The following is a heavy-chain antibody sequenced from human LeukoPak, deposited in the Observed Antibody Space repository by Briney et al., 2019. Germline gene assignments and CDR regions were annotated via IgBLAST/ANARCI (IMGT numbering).Heavy chain of an antibody. CDR2: IIPIFGTA. J-gene: IGHJ6*03. CDR3: ARVKKCYDSWSGYYTGYYYYYMDV. V-gene: IGHV1-69*13. Sequence: GASVKVSCKASGGTFSSYAISWVRQAPGQGLEWMGGIIPIFGTANYAQKFQGRVTITADESTSTAYMELSSLRSEDTAVYYCARVKKCYDSWSGYYTGYYYYYMDVWGKGTTVTVSS. D-gene: IGHD3-3*01. CDR1: GGTFSSYA.